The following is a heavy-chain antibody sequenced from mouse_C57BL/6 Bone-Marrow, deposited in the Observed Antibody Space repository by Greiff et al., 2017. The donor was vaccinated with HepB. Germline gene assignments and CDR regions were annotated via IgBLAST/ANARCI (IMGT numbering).Heavy chain of an antibody. CDR1: GFTFSDYY. D-gene: IGHD1-1*01. CDR2: ISNGGGST. Sequence: EVKLVESGGGLVQPGGSLKLSCAASGFTFSDYYMYWVRQTPEKRLEWVAYISNGGGSTYYPDTVKGRFTISRDNAKNTLYLQMSRLQSEDTAMYYCARQSFYYYGSSYWYFDVWGTGTTVTVSS. J-gene: IGHJ1*03. V-gene: IGHV5-12*01. CDR3: ARQSFYYYGSSYWYFDV.